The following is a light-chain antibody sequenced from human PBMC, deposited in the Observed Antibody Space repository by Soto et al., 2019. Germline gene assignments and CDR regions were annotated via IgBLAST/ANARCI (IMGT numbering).Light chain of an antibody. Sequence: EIVLTQSPGTVSLSPGERATLSCRASQSVSRSYLAWYQLKPGQAPRLLIYGASSRATGIPDRFSGSGSGTDFTLTISRLEPEDFAVYYCQQYHSSLWTFGQGTKVEIK. CDR2: GAS. CDR1: QSVSRSY. V-gene: IGKV3-20*01. CDR3: QQYHSSLWT. J-gene: IGKJ1*01.